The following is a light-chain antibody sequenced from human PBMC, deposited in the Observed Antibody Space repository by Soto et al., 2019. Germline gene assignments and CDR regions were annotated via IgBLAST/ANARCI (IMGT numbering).Light chain of an antibody. CDR3: CSYAGSNTLL. J-gene: IGLJ2*01. CDR2: DVT. Sequence: QSVQTQPRSVSGSPGQSVTISCTGTSSDVGAYNYVSWYQQHPGKAPKVIIYDVTKRPSGVPDRFSGSKSDNTASLTISGLQAEDEADYYCCSYAGSNTLLFGGGTKLTVL. V-gene: IGLV2-11*01. CDR1: SSDVGAYNY.